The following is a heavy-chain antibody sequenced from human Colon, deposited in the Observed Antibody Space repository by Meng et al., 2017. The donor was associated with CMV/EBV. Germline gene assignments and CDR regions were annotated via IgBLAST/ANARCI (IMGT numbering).Heavy chain of an antibody. CDR2: ISYDGNKK. D-gene: IGHD3/OR15-3a*01. CDR3: ARDKGTGAFDY. Sequence: LSCAASGFTFSSYAMPWVRQAPGKGLEWVASISYDGNKKKYADSVTGRFTISRDTPKDTLYLEVKSLKTDDTAIYYCARDKGTGAFDYWGQGSLVTVSS. J-gene: IGHJ4*02. CDR1: GFTFSSYA. V-gene: IGHV3-30*04.